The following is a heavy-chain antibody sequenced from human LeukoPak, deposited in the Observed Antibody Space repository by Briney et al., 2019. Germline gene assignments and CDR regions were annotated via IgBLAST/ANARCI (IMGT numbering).Heavy chain of an antibody. CDR1: GFTFSNFG. CDR3: VREDTAMSTNAFDV. D-gene: IGHD5-18*01. CDR2: IWYDGSDQ. Sequence: PGGSLRLSCAASGFTFSNFGMHWVRQAPGKGLEWVAVIWYDGSDQSYADSVKGRFTISRDNSKNTLFLQMDSLRAEDTAVYYCVREDTAMSTNAFDVWGEGTLATVSS. V-gene: IGHV3-33*08. J-gene: IGHJ3*01.